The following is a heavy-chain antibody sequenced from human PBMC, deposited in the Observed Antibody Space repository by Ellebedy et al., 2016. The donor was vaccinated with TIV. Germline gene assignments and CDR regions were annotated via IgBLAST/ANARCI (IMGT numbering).Heavy chain of an antibody. CDR1: GDSVSSNTAA. J-gene: IGHJ6*02. CDR3: ARGAGSTVTFYHYGVDV. D-gene: IGHD1-7*01. V-gene: IGHV6-1*01. Sequence: SQTLSLTCAISGDSVSSNTAAWNWIRQSPSRGLEWLGRTYFRSKWSGDYAVSVKSRISIRPDTSKNQFSLQLKSVTPEDTAVYYCARGAGSTVTFYHYGVDVWGQGTTVTVSS. CDR2: TYFRSKWSG.